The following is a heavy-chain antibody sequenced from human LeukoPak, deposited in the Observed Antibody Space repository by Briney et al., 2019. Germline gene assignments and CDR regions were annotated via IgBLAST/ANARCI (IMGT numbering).Heavy chain of an antibody. CDR2: IKQDGSEK. D-gene: IGHD6-13*01. CDR1: GFTFSSYW. J-gene: IGHJ6*03. V-gene: IGHV3-7*01. CDR3: ARDQYSSSWYWSKYYYMDV. Sequence: GGSLRLSCAASGFTFSSYWMSWVRQAPGKGLEWVANIKQDGSEKYYVDSVKGRFTISRDNAKNLLYLQMNSLRAEDTAVYYCARDQYSSSWYWSKYYYMDVWGKGTTVTISS.